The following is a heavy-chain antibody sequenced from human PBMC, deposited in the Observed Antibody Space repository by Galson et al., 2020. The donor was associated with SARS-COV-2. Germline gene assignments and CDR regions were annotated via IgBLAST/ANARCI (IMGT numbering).Heavy chain of an antibody. CDR2: ISSISSRPIK. CDR1: GFDFSDNY. Sequence: GGSLRLSCAASGFDFSDNYMSWLRQASGKGLEWVSYISSISSRPIKSYADSVKGRFTISRDNANNSLYLQMNSLRAEDTAVYYCARFGSHVDTDVAENWYFDCWGRGTLVTVSS. J-gene: IGHJ2*01. CDR3: ARFGSHVDTDVAENWYFDC. D-gene: IGHD5-18*01. V-gene: IGHV3-11*01.